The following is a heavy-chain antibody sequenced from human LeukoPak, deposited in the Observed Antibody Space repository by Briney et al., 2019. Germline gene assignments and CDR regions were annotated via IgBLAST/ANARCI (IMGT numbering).Heavy chain of an antibody. CDR1: GYTFTSYG. J-gene: IGHJ4*02. D-gene: IGHD3-22*01. V-gene: IGHV1-18*01. CDR3: ARGSPPRRNYDSRGYYSYYFDY. CDR2: ISAYNGNT. Sequence: ASVKVSCKASGYTFTSYGISWVRRAPGQRLEWMGWISAYNGNTRYAQKLQGRVTMTTDTSTSTVYMELRSLRSDDTAVYYCARGSPPRRNYDSRGYYSYYFDYWGQGTLVTVSS.